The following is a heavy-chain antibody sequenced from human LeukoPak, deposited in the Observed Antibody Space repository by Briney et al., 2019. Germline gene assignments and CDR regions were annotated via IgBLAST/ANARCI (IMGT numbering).Heavy chain of an antibody. J-gene: IGHJ4*02. CDR2: INSDGSST. Sequence: PGGSLRLSCAASGFTFSSYWMHWVRQAPGKGLVWVSRINSDGSSTSYADSVKGRFTISRDNAKNTLYLQMSSLRAEDTAVYYCARGTGYMIFDHWGQGTLVTVSS. CDR1: GFTFSSYW. D-gene: IGHD3-22*01. CDR3: ARGTGYMIFDH. V-gene: IGHV3-74*01.